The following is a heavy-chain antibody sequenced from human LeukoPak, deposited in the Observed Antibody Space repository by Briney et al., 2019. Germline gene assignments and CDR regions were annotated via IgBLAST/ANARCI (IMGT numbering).Heavy chain of an antibody. J-gene: IGHJ4*02. CDR2: ISGSGGST. V-gene: IGHV3-23*01. Sequence: GGSLRFSCAASGFTFSSYAMSWVRQAPGKGLEWVSAISGSGGSTYYADSVKGRFTISRDNSKNTLYLQMNSLRAEDTAVYYCAKVVSRLRFLEWLSYFDYWGQGTLVTVSS. CDR1: GFTFSSYA. CDR3: AKVVSRLRFLEWLSYFDY. D-gene: IGHD3-3*01.